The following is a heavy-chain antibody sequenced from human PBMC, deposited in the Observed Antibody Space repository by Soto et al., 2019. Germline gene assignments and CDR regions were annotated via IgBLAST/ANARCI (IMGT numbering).Heavy chain of an antibody. CDR1: GFTFSDYY. CDR2: ISSTSIYT. D-gene: IGHD2-2*01. CDR3: ARDGGEIIPAAIGGGYGMDV. Sequence: GSLRLSCAASGFTFSDYYMSWIRQAPGKGLEWVSYISSTSIYTNYADSVKGRFTISRDNAKNSLYLQMDSLTAEDTGVYYCARDGGEIIPAAIGGGYGMDVWGQGTTVTVSS. J-gene: IGHJ6*02. V-gene: IGHV3-11*06.